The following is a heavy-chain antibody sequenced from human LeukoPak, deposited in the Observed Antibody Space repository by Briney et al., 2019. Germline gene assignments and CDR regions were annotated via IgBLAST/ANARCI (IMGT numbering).Heavy chain of an antibody. V-gene: IGHV4-59*11. CDR2: IYYSGST. Sequence: SETLSLTCTVSGGSISSHFWSWIRQPPGKGLEWIGYIYYSGSTNYNPSLQSRVTISVDTSKNQFSLKLSSVTAADTAVYYCARGTHDYDTRSLGYWGQGTLVTVSS. J-gene: IGHJ4*02. CDR1: GGSISSHF. CDR3: ARGTHDYDTRSLGY. D-gene: IGHD3-22*01.